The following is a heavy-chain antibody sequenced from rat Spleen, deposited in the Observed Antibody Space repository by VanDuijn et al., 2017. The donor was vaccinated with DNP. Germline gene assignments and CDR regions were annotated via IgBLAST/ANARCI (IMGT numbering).Heavy chain of an antibody. Sequence: QVQLEESGPGLMQPSETLSLTCTVSGFSLTTYGVHWVRQAPGKGLEWMGIIWGDGSTNYNSALKSRLSISRDTSKSQVFLTMKSLQTDDTAVYYGAGNYGSYGYAMDAWGQGTSVTVSS. D-gene: IGHD1-3*01. J-gene: IGHJ4*01. CDR1: GFSLTTYG. CDR2: IWGDGST. CDR3: AGNYGSYGYAMDA. V-gene: IGHV2-77*01.